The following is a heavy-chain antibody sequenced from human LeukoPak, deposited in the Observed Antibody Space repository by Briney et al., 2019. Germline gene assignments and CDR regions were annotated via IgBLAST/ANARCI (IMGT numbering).Heavy chain of an antibody. Sequence: GRSLRLSCAASGFTFSSYGMHWVRQAPGKGLEWVAVISYDGEKTYYGDSVKGRFTISRDNSKNTLFLHMNSLRVDDTAVYYCAKVPPTSVTREGMDVWGQGTMVRVSS. CDR3: AKVPPTSVTREGMDV. J-gene: IGHJ6*02. V-gene: IGHV3-30*18. CDR1: GFTFSSYG. D-gene: IGHD4-17*01. CDR2: ISYDGEKT.